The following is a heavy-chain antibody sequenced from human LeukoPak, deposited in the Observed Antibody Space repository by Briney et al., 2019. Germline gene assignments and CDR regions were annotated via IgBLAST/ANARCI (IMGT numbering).Heavy chain of an antibody. Sequence: SETLSLTCAVYGGSFSGYYWSWIRQPPGKGLEWIGEINHSGSTNYNPSLKSRVTISVDTSKNQFSLKLSSVTAADTAVYYCARRKGSGSYSPYYYYYYMDVWGKGTTVTISS. CDR1: GGSFSGYY. V-gene: IGHV4-34*01. D-gene: IGHD1-26*01. CDR2: INHSGST. J-gene: IGHJ6*03. CDR3: ARRKGSGSYSPYYYYYYMDV.